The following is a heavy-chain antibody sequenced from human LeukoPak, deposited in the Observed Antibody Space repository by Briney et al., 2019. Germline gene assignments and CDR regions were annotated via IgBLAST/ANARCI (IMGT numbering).Heavy chain of an antibody. Sequence: GGSLRLSCAASGFTFSDYYMSWIRQAPGKGLEWVSYISSSGSTIYYADSVKGRFTISRDNSKSTLSLQMNSLRAEDTAIYYCATYRQVLLPFESWGQGTLVTVSS. CDR3: ATYRQVLLPFES. V-gene: IGHV3-11*01. D-gene: IGHD2-8*02. J-gene: IGHJ4*02. CDR1: GFTFSDYY. CDR2: ISSSGSTI.